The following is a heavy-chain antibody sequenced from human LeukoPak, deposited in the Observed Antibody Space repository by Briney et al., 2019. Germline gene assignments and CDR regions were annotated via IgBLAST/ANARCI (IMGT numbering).Heavy chain of an antibody. CDR2: IYSGGST. Sequence: GGSLRLSCAASGFTVSSNYMSWVRQAPGKGLEWVSVIYSGGSTYYADSVKGRFTISRDNSENTLYLQMNSLRAEDTAVYYCARDRSWGSSGSFDIWGQGTMVTVSS. D-gene: IGHD1-26*01. J-gene: IGHJ3*02. CDR1: GFTVSSNY. CDR3: ARDRSWGSSGSFDI. V-gene: IGHV3-66*01.